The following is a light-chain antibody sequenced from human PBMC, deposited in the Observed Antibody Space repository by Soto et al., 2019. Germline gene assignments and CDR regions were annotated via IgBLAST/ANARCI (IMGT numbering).Light chain of an antibody. CDR2: DAS. CDR1: QSVSSN. J-gene: IGKJ1*01. Sequence: EIVMTQSPATLSVSPGERATLSCRASQSVSSNLAWYQQKPGQAPRLLIYDASTRATGISARFSGSGSGTEFTLTISSLQSEDSAVYYCQQYNNWPPTFGQGTKVEIK. V-gene: IGKV3-15*01. CDR3: QQYNNWPPT.